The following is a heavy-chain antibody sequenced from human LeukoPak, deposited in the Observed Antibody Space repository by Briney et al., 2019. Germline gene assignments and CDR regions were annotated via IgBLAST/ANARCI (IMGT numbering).Heavy chain of an antibody. CDR1: GFTFSSYS. Sequence: GGSLRLSCAASGFTFSSYSMNWVRQAPGKGLEWVSYISSSSSTIYFADSVKGRFTISRDNAKNSLYLQMNSLRAEDTAVYYCARMIMITFGGYDYWGQGTLVTVSS. CDR3: ARMIMITFGGYDY. D-gene: IGHD3-16*01. V-gene: IGHV3-48*01. J-gene: IGHJ4*02. CDR2: ISSSSSTI.